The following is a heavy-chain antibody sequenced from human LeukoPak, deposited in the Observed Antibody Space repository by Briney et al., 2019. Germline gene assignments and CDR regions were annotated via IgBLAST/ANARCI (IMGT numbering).Heavy chain of an antibody. J-gene: IGHJ4*02. D-gene: IGHD2-2*01. CDR3: ARGEVPAAINTFDY. V-gene: IGHV1-69*05. CDR2: IIPIFGTA. Sequence: SVKVSCKASGGTFSSYAISWVRQAPGEGLEWMGGIIPIFGTANYAQTFQGRVTITTDYSTSTAYMELSSLRSEDTAVYYCARGEVPAAINTFDYWGQGTLVTVSS. CDR1: GGTFSSYA.